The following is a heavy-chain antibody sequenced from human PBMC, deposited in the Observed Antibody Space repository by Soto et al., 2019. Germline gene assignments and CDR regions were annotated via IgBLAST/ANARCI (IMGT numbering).Heavy chain of an antibody. J-gene: IGHJ4*02. Sequence: KSSETLSLTCAVSGGSISSSNWWSWVRQPPGKGLEWIGEIYHSGSTNYNPSLKSRVTISVDKSKNQFSLKLSSVTAADTAVYYCARTPVLMVYARAARVFDYWGQGTLVTVSS. CDR3: ARTPVLMVYARAARVFDY. CDR1: GGSISSSNW. CDR2: IYHSGST. V-gene: IGHV4-4*02. D-gene: IGHD2-8*01.